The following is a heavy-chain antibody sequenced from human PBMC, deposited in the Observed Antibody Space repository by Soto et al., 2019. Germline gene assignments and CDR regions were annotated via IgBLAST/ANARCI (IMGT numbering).Heavy chain of an antibody. V-gene: IGHV1-46*03. J-gene: IGHJ4*02. CDR2: INPSGGST. CDR1: GYTFTSYY. CDR3: AREGWSYCRGGSCYSNYVDY. Sequence: QVQLVQSGAEVKKPGASVKVSCKASGYTFTSYYMHWVRQAPGQGLEWMGIINPSGGSTSDAQKSEGRVTMTRDTATSTGYMELSSRRTEDTAVDYCAREGWSYCRGGSCYSNYVDYGGQGTLVTAAS. D-gene: IGHD2-15*01.